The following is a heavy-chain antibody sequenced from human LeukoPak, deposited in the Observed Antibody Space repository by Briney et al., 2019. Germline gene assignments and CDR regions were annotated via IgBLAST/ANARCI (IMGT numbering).Heavy chain of an antibody. CDR1: GYTFTSYY. Sequence: GASVKVSCKASGYTFTSYYMHWVRQAPGQGLEWMGIINPSGGSTTYAQKFQGRVTMTTDTSTSTAYMELRSLRSDDTAVYYCARDLRADDYGDYVFDYWGQGTLVTVSS. CDR2: INPSGGST. J-gene: IGHJ4*02. CDR3: ARDLRADDYGDYVFDY. V-gene: IGHV1-46*01. D-gene: IGHD4-17*01.